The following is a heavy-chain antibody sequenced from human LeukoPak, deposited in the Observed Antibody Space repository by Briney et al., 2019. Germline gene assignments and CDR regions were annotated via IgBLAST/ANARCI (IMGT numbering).Heavy chain of an antibody. Sequence: SEILSLICSVSSYSINSNYYWGWIRQSPGKGLEWIGSIYHTGSTYYNPSLKSRVTISLDASNKQFSLRLSSVTAADTAVYYCARGSHPVTGTLGGYFDPWGQGTLVTVSS. J-gene: IGHJ4*02. CDR2: IYHTGST. V-gene: IGHV4-38-2*02. D-gene: IGHD6-19*01. CDR3: ARGSHPVTGTLGGYFDP. CDR1: SYSINSNYY.